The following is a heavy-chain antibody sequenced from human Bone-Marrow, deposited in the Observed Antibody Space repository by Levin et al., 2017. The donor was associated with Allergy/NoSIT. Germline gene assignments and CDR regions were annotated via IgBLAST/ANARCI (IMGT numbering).Heavy chain of an antibody. J-gene: IGHJ4*02. CDR2: ISGYSSFI. Sequence: LSLICAASGFTFTTYNMIWVRQAPGKGLEWVSSISGYSSFIYYADSVKGRFTISRDNDQNSLYLQMNSLRAEDTAVYYCASARYGDYGWDCWGQGALVTVSS. CDR3: ASARYGDYGWDC. D-gene: IGHD4-17*01. V-gene: IGHV3-21*01. CDR1: GFTFTTYN.